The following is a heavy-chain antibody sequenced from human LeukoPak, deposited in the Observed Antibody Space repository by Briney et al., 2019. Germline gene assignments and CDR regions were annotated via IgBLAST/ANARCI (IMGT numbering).Heavy chain of an antibody. V-gene: IGHV3-21*01. Sequence: PGGSLRLSCAASGFTFSSYSMNWVRQAPGKGLEWVSSISSSSGYIYYADSVRGRFTISRDNAKNTLYLQMNSLRAEDTAVYYCARGSAKGGRGLQWLVQGVNDYWGQGTLVTVSS. CDR2: ISSSSGYI. D-gene: IGHD6-19*01. CDR3: ARGSAKGGRGLQWLVQGVNDY. J-gene: IGHJ4*02. CDR1: GFTFSSYS.